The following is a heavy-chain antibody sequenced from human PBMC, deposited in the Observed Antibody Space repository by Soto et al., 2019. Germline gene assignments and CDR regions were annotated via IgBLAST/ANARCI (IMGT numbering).Heavy chain of an antibody. J-gene: IGHJ4*02. CDR3: ARCLRTYSSSSEFDF. D-gene: IGHD6-6*01. Sequence: QVHLVQFGAEVKKPGASVKVSCRTSGYTFTNYVIHWVRQAPGQSLEWLGWINTGNYNRKYSLKFQGRVTITRDTSASTANLELSSLRSEDTAVYYCARCLRTYSSSSEFDFWGRGTLVTVSS. CDR2: INTGNYNR. V-gene: IGHV1-3*04. CDR1: GYTFTNYV.